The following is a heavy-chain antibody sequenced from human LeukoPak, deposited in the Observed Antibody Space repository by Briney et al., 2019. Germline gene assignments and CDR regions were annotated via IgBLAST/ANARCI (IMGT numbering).Heavy chain of an antibody. CDR2: INPNSGGT. CDR3: ATLAQSL. Sequence: ASVKVSCKASGYTFTNYGIGWVRQAPGQGLEWMGWINPNSGGTKYAQKFQGRVTMTRDTSISTAYMELSRLRSDDTAVYYCATLAQSLWGQGTLVTVSS. V-gene: IGHV1-2*02. J-gene: IGHJ4*02. D-gene: IGHD3-3*02. CDR1: GYTFTNYG.